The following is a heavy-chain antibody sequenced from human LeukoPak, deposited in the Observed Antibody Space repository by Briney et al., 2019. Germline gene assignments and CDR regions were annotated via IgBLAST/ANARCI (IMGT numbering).Heavy chain of an antibody. D-gene: IGHD4-23*01. CDR2: IIPIFGTA. V-gene: IGHV1-69*05. Sequence: GASVKVSCKASGGTFSSYAISWVRQAPGQGLAWMGGIIPIFGTANYAQKFQGRVTITTDESTSTAYMELSSLRSEDTAVYYCAIDLDYGGNSVGSNWFDPWGQGTLVTVPS. CDR1: GGTFSSYA. J-gene: IGHJ5*02. CDR3: AIDLDYGGNSVGSNWFDP.